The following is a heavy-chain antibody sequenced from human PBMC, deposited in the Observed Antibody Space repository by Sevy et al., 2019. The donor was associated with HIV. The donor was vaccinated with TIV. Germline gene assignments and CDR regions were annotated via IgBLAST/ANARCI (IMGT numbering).Heavy chain of an antibody. CDR1: GFTFSKYS. CDR3: GREGGTKPQCY. Sequence: GGSLRLSCAASGFTFSKYSMSWVRQPPGKGLEWVSTLSFGCGEINYADSVKGRFTISRDNSKSSVYLQMNNLRPEGTGGDYLGREGGTKPQCYWGQGTLGNGSS. CDR2: LSFGCGEI. J-gene: IGHJ4*02. D-gene: IGHD3-16*01. V-gene: IGHV3-23*01.